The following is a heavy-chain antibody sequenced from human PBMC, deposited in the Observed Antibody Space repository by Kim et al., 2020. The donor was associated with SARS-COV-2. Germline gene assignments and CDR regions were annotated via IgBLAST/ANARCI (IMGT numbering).Heavy chain of an antibody. CDR2: IRSKANSYAT. Sequence: GGSLRLSCAASGFTFSGSAMHWVRQASGKGLEWVGRIRSKANSYATAYAASVKGRFTISRDDSKNTAYLQMNSLKTEDTAVYYCTRPSRRGDYTTHDYYYYGMDVWGQGTTVTVSS. CDR3: TRPSRRGDYTTHDYYYYGMDV. D-gene: IGHD4-17*01. J-gene: IGHJ6*02. V-gene: IGHV3-73*01. CDR1: GFTFSGSA.